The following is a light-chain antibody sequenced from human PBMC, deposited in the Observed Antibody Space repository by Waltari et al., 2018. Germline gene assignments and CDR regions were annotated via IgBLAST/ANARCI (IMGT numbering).Light chain of an antibody. CDR3: QQSYSQTRT. Sequence: DIQMTQSPSSLSASVGDRVTITCRASQSISSYLSWYQQKPGRAPKLLIYAASSSESGVPSRFSGSGSGRDFTLIISSLQPEDFATYSCQQSYSQTRTFGQGTKVEI. V-gene: IGKV1-39*01. CDR1: QSISSY. CDR2: AAS. J-gene: IGKJ1*01.